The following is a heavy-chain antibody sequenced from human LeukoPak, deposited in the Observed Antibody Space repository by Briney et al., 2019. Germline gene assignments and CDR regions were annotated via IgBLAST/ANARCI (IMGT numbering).Heavy chain of an antibody. V-gene: IGHV1-69*06. CDR1: GGTFSSYA. J-gene: IGHJ3*02. Sequence: ASVKVSCKASGGTFSSYAISWVRQAPGQGLELMGGIIPIFGTANYAQKFQGRVTITADKSTSTAYMELSSLRSEDTAVYYCARGDYYGSGSYAYAFDIWGQGTMVTVSS. CDR2: IIPIFGTA. CDR3: ARGDYYGSGSYAYAFDI. D-gene: IGHD3-10*01.